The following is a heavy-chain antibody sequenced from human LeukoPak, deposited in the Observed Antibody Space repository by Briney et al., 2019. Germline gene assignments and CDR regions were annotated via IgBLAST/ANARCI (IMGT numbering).Heavy chain of an antibody. CDR1: GFTFSSYA. D-gene: IGHD7-27*01. V-gene: IGHV3-48*04. CDR2: ISSSGTI. J-gene: IGHJ4*02. Sequence: GGSLRLSCAASGFTFSSYAMNWVRQAPGKGLEWVSYISSSGTIYYVDSVKGRFTISRDNAKNSLYLQMNSLRAEDTAVYYCARVGIGDYFDYWGQGTLVTVSS. CDR3: ARVGIGDYFDY.